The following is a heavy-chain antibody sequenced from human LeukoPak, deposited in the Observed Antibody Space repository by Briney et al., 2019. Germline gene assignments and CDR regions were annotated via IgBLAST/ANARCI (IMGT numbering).Heavy chain of an antibody. CDR1: GGYISNSGYY. CDR2: IYYSGST. V-gene: IGHV4-39*01. CDR3: AKTYYYDPFDF. D-gene: IGHD3-22*01. Sequence: SETLPLTCPVSGGYISNSGYYWGWIRQPPGKGLEWIGNIYYSGSTYYNPSLKSRVTISVDTSKNQFSLKLSSVTAADTAVYYCAKTYYYDPFDFWGQGTLVTVSS. J-gene: IGHJ4*02.